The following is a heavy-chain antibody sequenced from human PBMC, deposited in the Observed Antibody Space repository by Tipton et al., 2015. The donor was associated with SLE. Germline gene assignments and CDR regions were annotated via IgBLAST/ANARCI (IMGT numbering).Heavy chain of an antibody. CDR3: ARLTPWGYDY. CDR2: IYYSGAT. D-gene: IGHD7-27*01. Sequence: TLSLTCYVTGVSISNYYWTWIRQPPGKGLEWIGYIYYSGATSYNPSLKSRVTISVDTSKNQFSLSLISVTAADTAVYYCARLTPWGYDYWGPGMLVTVSS. V-gene: IGHV4-59*12. J-gene: IGHJ4*02. CDR1: GVSISNYY.